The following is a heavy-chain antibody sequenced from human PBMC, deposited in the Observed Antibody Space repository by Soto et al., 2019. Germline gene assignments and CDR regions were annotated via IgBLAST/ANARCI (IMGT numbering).Heavy chain of an antibody. J-gene: IGHJ5*02. CDR3: ARRGESYFNSRFDP. D-gene: IGHD1-26*01. Sequence: SETLCLTWTVAGGSIINYYWRWIRQPPEKGLERIGYIYYSGSTNYNPSLKSRVTISVDMSKNQFSLKLSSVTAADTAVYYCARRGESYFNSRFDPWGQGTLVTVSS. CDR1: GGSIINYY. CDR2: IYYSGST. V-gene: IGHV4-59*01.